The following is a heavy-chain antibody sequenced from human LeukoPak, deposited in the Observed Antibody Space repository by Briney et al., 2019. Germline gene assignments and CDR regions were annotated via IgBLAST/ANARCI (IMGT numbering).Heavy chain of an antibody. CDR3: AKASGSYYYYYIDV. J-gene: IGHJ6*03. D-gene: IGHD3-10*01. CDR2: ISWNSGNI. V-gene: IGHV3-9*03. CDR1: GFTFDDYA. Sequence: TGRSLRLSCAASGFTFDDYAMHWVRQAPGKGLEWVSGISWNSGNIDYADSVKGRFTISGDNAKNSLYLQMNSLRAEDMALYYCAKASGSYYYYYIDVWGKGTTVTVSS.